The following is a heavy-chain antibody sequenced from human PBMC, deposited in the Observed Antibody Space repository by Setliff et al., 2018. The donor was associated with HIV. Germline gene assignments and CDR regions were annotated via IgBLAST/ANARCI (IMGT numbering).Heavy chain of an antibody. Sequence: ASVKVSCKASGYIFTSYTMHWVRQAPGQRLEWMGWINADNGNTKYSQKFQGRIISTRDTSASTAYMELSSLSSEDTAVYYCVRERAGGLFDYWGQGTLVTVS. J-gene: IGHJ4*02. CDR1: GYIFTSYT. D-gene: IGHD3-10*01. V-gene: IGHV1-3*01. CDR2: INADNGNT. CDR3: VRERAGGLFDY.